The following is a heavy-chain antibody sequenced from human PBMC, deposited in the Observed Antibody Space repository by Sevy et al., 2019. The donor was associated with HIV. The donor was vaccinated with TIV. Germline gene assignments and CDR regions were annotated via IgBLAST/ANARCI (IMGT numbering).Heavy chain of an antibody. V-gene: IGHV3-7*01. D-gene: IGHD5-18*01. J-gene: IGHJ4*02. CDR3: VRGGVGGYSYSLDS. Sequence: GGSLRLSCAASGFTFSTYWMSWVRQAPGKGLEWVATMKQDGSEKDYVDSVKGRFTISRDNAKNSLYLQMNSLRGEETAVYYCVRGGVGGYSYSLDSWGQGTLVTVSS. CDR2: MKQDGSEK. CDR1: GFTFSTYW.